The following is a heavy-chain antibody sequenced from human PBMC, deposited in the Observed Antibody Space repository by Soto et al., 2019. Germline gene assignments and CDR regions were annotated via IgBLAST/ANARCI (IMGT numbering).Heavy chain of an antibody. V-gene: IGHV1-69*13. CDR2: IIPIFGTA. D-gene: IGHD2-2*03. Sequence: GXSVKVSCKASGGTFSSYAISWVRQAPGQGLEWMGGIIPIFGTANYAQKFQGRVTITADESTSTAYMELSSLRSEDTAVYYCARVPGYCSSTSCRSYGMDVWGQGTTVTVSS. J-gene: IGHJ6*02. CDR3: ARVPGYCSSTSCRSYGMDV. CDR1: GGTFSSYA.